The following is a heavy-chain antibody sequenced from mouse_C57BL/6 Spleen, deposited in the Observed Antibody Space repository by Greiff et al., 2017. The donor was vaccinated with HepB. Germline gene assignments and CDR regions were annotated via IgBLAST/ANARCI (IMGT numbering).Heavy chain of an antibody. CDR3: AGYSNSGAWFAY. V-gene: IGHV1-72*01. CDR1: GYTFTSYW. D-gene: IGHD2-5*01. CDR2: IDPNSGGT. J-gene: IGHJ3*01. Sequence: VKQSCKASGYTFTSYWMHWVKQRPGRGLEWIGRIDPNSGGTKYNEKFKSKATLTVDKPSSTAYMQLSSLTSEDSAVYYCAGYSNSGAWFAYWGQGTLVTVSA.